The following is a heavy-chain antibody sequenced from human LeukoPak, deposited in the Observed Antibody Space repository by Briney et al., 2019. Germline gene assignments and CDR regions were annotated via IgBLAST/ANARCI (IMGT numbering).Heavy chain of an antibody. D-gene: IGHD5-18*01. CDR2: IFYSGRT. CDR1: GGSISSSTYY. Sequence: SETLSLTCTVSGGSISSSTYYWGWIRQPPGKGLEWIGSIFYSGRTYYNPSLKSRVTMSVDTSKNQFSLRLSSVNAADTAVYYCARVMVTAVGFDYWGQGTLVTVSS. V-gene: IGHV4-39*07. CDR3: ARVMVTAVGFDY. J-gene: IGHJ4*02.